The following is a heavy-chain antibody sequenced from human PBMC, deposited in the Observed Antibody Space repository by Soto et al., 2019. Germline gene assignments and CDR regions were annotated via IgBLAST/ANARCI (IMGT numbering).Heavy chain of an antibody. D-gene: IGHD6-13*01. J-gene: IGHJ4*02. CDR3: ARASIATAGSFDY. CDR2: ISSSSAFT. V-gene: IGHV3-11*05. Sequence: GGSLSLSCAASGFTFSSYAMSWVRPAPGKGLEWVSYISSSSAFTKYADSVKGRFTISRDNAKNSLYLQMNSLRAEDTALYYCARASIATAGSFDYWGQGTLVTVSS. CDR1: GFTFSSYA.